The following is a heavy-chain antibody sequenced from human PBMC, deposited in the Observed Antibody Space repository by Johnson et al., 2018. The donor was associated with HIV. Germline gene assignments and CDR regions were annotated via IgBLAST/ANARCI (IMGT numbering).Heavy chain of an antibody. D-gene: IGHD6-13*01. CDR3: AKDERQLGGWSHAFDI. J-gene: IGHJ3*02. CDR1: GFTFSSYW. CDR2: INWNGGNT. Sequence: VQLVESGGGVVQPGRSLRLSCAASGFTFSSYWMSWVRQGPGKGLEWVSGINWNGGNTDFADAVKGRFNVSRDNAKNSLYLQMNSLRAEDTAMYYCAKDERQLGGWSHAFDIWGRGTLVPVSS. V-gene: IGHV3-20*04.